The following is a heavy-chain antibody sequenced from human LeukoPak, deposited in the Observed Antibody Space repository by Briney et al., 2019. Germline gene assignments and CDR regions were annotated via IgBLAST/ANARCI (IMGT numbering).Heavy chain of an antibody. CDR2: IYYSGST. CDR1: GGSISSYY. V-gene: IGHV4-59*01. Sequence: PSETLSLTCTVSGGSISSYYWSWIRQPPGKGLEWIGYIYYSGSTNCNPSLKSRVTISVDTSKNQFSLKLSSVTAADTAVYYCARDQAHYDFWSGYYGGYFDYWGQGTLVTVSS. J-gene: IGHJ4*02. CDR3: ARDQAHYDFWSGYYGGYFDY. D-gene: IGHD3-3*01.